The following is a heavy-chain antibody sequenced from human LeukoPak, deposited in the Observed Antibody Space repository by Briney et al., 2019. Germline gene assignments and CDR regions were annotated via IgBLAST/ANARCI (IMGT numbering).Heavy chain of an antibody. CDR1: GGSISSYY. D-gene: IGHD3-9*01. Sequence: SETLSLTCTVSGGSISSYYWSWIRQPAGKGLEWIGRIYTSGSTNYNPSLKSRVTMSVDTSKNQFSLKLSSVTAADTAVYYCARDRYDILTGYFEYDAFDIWGQGTMVTVSS. V-gene: IGHV4-4*07. CDR2: IYTSGST. CDR3: ARDRYDILTGYFEYDAFDI. J-gene: IGHJ3*02.